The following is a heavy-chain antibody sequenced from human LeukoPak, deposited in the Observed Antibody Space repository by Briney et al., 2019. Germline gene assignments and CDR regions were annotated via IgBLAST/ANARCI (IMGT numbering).Heavy chain of an antibody. Sequence: GGSLRLSCAASGFTFSSYWMSWVRQTPGKGLEWVANIKQDGSEKYYVDSVKGRFTISRDNSKSTLSLQMNSLRAEDTAIYYCARSRYSSGRGAFDYWGQGTLVTVSS. CDR3: ARSRYSSGRGAFDY. V-gene: IGHV3-7*03. CDR1: GFTFSSYW. D-gene: IGHD6-19*01. J-gene: IGHJ4*02. CDR2: IKQDGSEK.